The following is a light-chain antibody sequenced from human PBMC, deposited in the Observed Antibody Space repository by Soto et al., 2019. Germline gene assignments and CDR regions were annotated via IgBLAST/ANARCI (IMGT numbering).Light chain of an antibody. CDR1: SSDVGGYDF. Sequence: QSALTQPRSVSGSPGQSVTISCTGTSSDVGGYDFVSWFQHHPGKPPKLIMYDVSKRPSGVPDRFSGSKSGNTASLTFFGLQAEDVADYYCCSYAGSYTFVFGTGTKVTVL. CDR3: CSYAGSYTFV. J-gene: IGLJ1*01. V-gene: IGLV2-11*01. CDR2: DVS.